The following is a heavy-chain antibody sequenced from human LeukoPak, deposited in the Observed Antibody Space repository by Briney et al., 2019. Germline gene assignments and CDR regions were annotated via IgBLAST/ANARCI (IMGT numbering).Heavy chain of an antibody. CDR3: TTDKTPSYDDYHAFDI. V-gene: IGHV3-15*01. CDR2: IKSKTDGGTT. D-gene: IGHD4-17*01. J-gene: IGHJ3*02. Sequence: GGSLRLSSAASGFILSTAWTRWARQAPGTGPEWVRPIKSKTDGGTTDYAAPVKGRFTISRDDSKNTLYLQMNSLKAEDTAVYYCTTDKTPSYDDYHAFDIWGQGTMVTVSS. CDR1: GFILSTAW.